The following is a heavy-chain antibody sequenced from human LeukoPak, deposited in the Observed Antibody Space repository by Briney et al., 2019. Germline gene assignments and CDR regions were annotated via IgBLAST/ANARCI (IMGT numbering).Heavy chain of an antibody. Sequence: GGSLRLSCAASGFNFDDYGFSWVRQAPGKGLQWVSGINWNGYSTGYADSVKGRFSISRDNAKNSLYLQMNSLRAEDTALYYCARAPNIGSYWPLDYWGQGTLVTVSS. CDR3: ARAPNIGSYWPLDY. CDR2: INWNGYST. J-gene: IGHJ4*02. CDR1: GFNFDDYG. V-gene: IGHV3-20*04. D-gene: IGHD1-26*01.